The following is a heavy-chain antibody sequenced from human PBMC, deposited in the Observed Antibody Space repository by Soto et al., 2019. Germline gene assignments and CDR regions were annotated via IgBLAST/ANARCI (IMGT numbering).Heavy chain of an antibody. CDR3: AKDIRYNWNTGYFDY. CDR1: GFTFDDYA. Sequence: EVQLLESGGGLVQPGRSVRLSCAASGFTFDDYAMHWVRQAPGKGLEWVSGISWNSGSIGYADSVKGRFTISRDNAKNSLYLQMNSLRAEDTALYYCAKDIRYNWNTGYFDYWGQGTLVTVSS. D-gene: IGHD1-20*01. CDR2: ISWNSGSI. J-gene: IGHJ4*02. V-gene: IGHV3-9*01.